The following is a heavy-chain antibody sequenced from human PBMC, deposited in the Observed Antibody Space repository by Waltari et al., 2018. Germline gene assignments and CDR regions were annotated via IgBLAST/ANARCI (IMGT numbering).Heavy chain of an antibody. CDR3: ARRGRAVAGTRYFLDY. V-gene: IGHV1-69*12. D-gene: IGHD6-19*01. J-gene: IGHJ4*02. CDR2: ISPIYGTA. Sequence: QVQLVQSGAEVMKPGSAVKVSCKASGYTFCSYALRWVRLAPGQGLEWMGGISPIYGTANYAQKVQGRVTITADESTSTAYMELSSLRSEDTAVYYCARRGRAVAGTRYFLDYWGQGTLVTVSS. CDR1: GYTFCSYA.